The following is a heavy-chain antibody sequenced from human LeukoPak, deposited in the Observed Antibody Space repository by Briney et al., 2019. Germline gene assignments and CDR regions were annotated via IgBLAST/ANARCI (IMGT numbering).Heavy chain of an antibody. Sequence: SETLSLTCAVYGGSFSDYYWSWIRQPPGKGLEWIGEINHSGSTTYNPSLSSRVAMSVDTSRNQFSLRLSSVTAAGTAVYYCARGQASGWFRIRLDYWGQGALVTVSS. CDR2: INHSGST. CDR1: GGSFSDYY. V-gene: IGHV4-34*01. D-gene: IGHD6-19*01. J-gene: IGHJ4*02. CDR3: ARGQASGWFRIRLDY.